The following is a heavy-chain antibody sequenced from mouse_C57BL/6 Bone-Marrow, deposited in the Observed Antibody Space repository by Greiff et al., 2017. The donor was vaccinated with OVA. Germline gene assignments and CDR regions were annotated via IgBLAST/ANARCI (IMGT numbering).Heavy chain of an antibody. CDR2: IDPSDSYT. CDR3: ARPIYYGYDYFDY. V-gene: IGHV1-50*01. J-gene: IGHJ2*01. Sequence: QVQLQQPGAELVKPGASVKLSCKASGYTFTSYWMQWVKQRPGQVLEWIGEIDPSDSYTNYNQKFKGKATLTVDTSSSTAYMQLSSLTSEDSAVYYCARPIYYGYDYFDYWGQGTTLTVSS. CDR1: GYTFTSYW. D-gene: IGHD2-2*01.